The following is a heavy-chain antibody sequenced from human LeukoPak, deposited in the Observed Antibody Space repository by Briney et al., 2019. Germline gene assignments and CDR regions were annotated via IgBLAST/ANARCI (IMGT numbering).Heavy chain of an antibody. CDR2: IYPGDSDT. Sequence: GESLKISCKGSGYSFTSYWIGWVRQMPGKGLEWMGIIYPGDSDTRYSPSFQGQVTISADKSISTAYLQWSSLKASDTAMYYCARARKLRYFDWCDAFDIWGQGTMVTVSS. D-gene: IGHD3-9*01. CDR1: GYSFTSYW. J-gene: IGHJ3*02. CDR3: ARARKLRYFDWCDAFDI. V-gene: IGHV5-51*01.